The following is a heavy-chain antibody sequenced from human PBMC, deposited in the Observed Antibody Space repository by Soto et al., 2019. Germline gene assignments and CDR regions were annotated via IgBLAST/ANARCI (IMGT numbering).Heavy chain of an antibody. CDR3: ARDKERITMVRGPRPTYYYYGMDV. D-gene: IGHD3-10*01. Sequence: GASVKVSCKASGYTFTGYYMHWVRQAPGQGLEWMGWINPNSGGTNYAQKFQGWVTMTRDTSISTAYMELSRLRSDDTAVYYCARDKERITMVRGPRPTYYYYGMDVWGQGTTVTVSS. V-gene: IGHV1-2*04. J-gene: IGHJ6*02. CDR1: GYTFTGYY. CDR2: INPNSGGT.